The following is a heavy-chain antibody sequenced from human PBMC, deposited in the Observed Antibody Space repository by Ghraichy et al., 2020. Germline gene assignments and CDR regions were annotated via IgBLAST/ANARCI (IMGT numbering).Heavy chain of an antibody. CDR3: ARRFNTRFDT. CDR2: IDWDDDK. D-gene: IGHD2-2*02. V-gene: IGHV2-70*12. Sequence: SGPTLVKPTQTLTLTCSFSGFSLNTYAMCVSWFRQPPGKALEWLALIDWDDDKFYTTSLKTRLTISKDASKNEVVLTLTNVDPVDTGTYYCARRFNTRFDTWGQGTWVTVSS. J-gene: IGHJ5*02. CDR1: GFSLNTYAMC.